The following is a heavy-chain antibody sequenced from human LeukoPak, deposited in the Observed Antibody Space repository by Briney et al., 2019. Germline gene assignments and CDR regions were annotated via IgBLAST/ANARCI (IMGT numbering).Heavy chain of an antibody. V-gene: IGHV3-7*01. J-gene: IGHJ4*02. Sequence: GGSLRLSCAASGFIFSSYWMSWVRQAPGKGLEWVANIKQDGSEKYYVDSVEGRFTVSRDNAKNSLSLQMNSLRAEDTAVYYCATLGIRYFDWFNWGQGTLVTVPS. D-gene: IGHD3-9*01. CDR1: GFIFSSYW. CDR3: ATLGIRYFDWFN. CDR2: IKQDGSEK.